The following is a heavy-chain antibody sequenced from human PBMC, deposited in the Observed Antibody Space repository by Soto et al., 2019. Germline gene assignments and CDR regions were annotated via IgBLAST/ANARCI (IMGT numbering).Heavy chain of an antibody. Sequence: ASVKVSCKASGYTFTSYDIDWVRQAPGQGLEWMGWINPNSGGTNYAQKFQGWVTMTRDTSIRTAYMELSRLRSDDTAVYYCARELIVVVVAATPSGAFDIWGQGTMVTVSS. CDR2: INPNSGGT. V-gene: IGHV1-2*04. J-gene: IGHJ3*02. CDR1: GYTFTSYD. D-gene: IGHD2-15*01. CDR3: ARELIVVVVAATPSGAFDI.